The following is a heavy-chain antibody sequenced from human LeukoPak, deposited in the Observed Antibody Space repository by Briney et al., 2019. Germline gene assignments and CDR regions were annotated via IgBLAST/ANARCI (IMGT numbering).Heavy chain of an antibody. J-gene: IGHJ4*02. Sequence: SETLSLTCTVSGDSISSSNSYWGWIRQPPGKGLEWFGTIYYSGSTYYNPSLKSRVSISLDTSKKQFSLKLSSVTAADTAVYYSARLASGSYGPLTPFDYWGQGTLVTVSS. CDR2: IYYSGST. V-gene: IGHV4-39*01. CDR3: ARLASGSYGPLTPFDY. D-gene: IGHD1-26*01. CDR1: GDSISSSNSY.